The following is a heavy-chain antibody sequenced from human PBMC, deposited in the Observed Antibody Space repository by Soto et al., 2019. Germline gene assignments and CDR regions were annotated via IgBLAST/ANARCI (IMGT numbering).Heavy chain of an antibody. D-gene: IGHD1-26*01. J-gene: IGHJ6*02. V-gene: IGHV3-23*01. CDR1: GLDFSSEV. CDR2: ISGSGRTI. CDR3: AKVGLSYYYGMDV. Sequence: GGSLRLSCAASGLDFSSEVMCWVRQAPGKGLEWVSSISGSGRTIYHADSMRGRFAISRDNSKNSLYLQLNNLRVDDTAVYYCAKVGLSYYYGMDVWGQGTTVTVSS.